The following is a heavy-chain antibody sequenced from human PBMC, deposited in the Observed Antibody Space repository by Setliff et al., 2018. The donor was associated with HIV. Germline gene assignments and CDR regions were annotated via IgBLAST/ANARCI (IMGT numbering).Heavy chain of an antibody. Sequence: GGSLRLSCAASGFTFSNYWMNWVRQAPGKGLEWVANIGQDGSEKNYVDSVKGRFTISRDNAKNSMDLQMNSLRAEDTAIYYCARKLRPGHGVDVWGQGTTVTVSS. CDR3: ARKLRPGHGVDV. J-gene: IGHJ6*02. CDR2: IGQDGSEK. V-gene: IGHV3-7*01. D-gene: IGHD3-10*01. CDR1: GFTFSNYW.